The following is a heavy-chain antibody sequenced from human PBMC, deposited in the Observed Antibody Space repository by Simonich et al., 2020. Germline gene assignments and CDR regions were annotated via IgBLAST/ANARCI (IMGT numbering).Heavy chain of an antibody. CDR2: SNTNSGGT. V-gene: IGHV1-2*02. D-gene: IGHD3-3*01. CDR3: ARPRITIFGVVKGAFDI. CDR1: GYTFTGYY. Sequence: QVQLVQSGAEVKKPGASVKVSCKASGYTFTGYYMHWVRQAPGQGLEWMGWSNTNSGGTNYAQKFQGRVTMTRDTSISTAYMELSRLRSDDTAVYYCARPRITIFGVVKGAFDIWGQGTMVTVSS. J-gene: IGHJ3*02.